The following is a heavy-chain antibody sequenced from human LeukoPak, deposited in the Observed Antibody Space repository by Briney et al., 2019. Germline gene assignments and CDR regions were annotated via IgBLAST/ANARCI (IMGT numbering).Heavy chain of an antibody. CDR1: GGSISSYY. CDR2: IYHSGST. V-gene: IGHV4-59*01. Sequence: PSETLSLTCTVSGGSISSYYWSWIRQPPGKGLEWIGFIYHSGSTNYNPSLKSRVTISVDTSKNEFSLKLSSVTTADTAVYYCARGSGNPGLFDYWGQGTLVTVSS. CDR3: ARGSGNPGLFDY. J-gene: IGHJ4*02. D-gene: IGHD1-14*01.